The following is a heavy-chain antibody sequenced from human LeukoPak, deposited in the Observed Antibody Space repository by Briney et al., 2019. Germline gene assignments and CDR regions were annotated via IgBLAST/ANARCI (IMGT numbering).Heavy chain of an antibody. D-gene: IGHD3-22*01. CDR2: IIPIFGTA. CDR1: GGTFSSYA. CDR3: ARLNYYDSSGSRSPYYFDY. V-gene: IGHV1-69*13. J-gene: IGHJ4*02. Sequence: SVKVSCKASGGTFSSYAISWVRHAPGQGLEWMGGIIPIFGTANYAQKFQGRVTITADESTSTAYMEMSSLRSEDTAVYYCARLNYYDSSGSRSPYYFDYWGQGTLVTASS.